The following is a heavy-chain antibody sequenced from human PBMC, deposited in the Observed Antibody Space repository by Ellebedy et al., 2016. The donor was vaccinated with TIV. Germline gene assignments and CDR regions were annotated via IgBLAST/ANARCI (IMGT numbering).Heavy chain of an antibody. Sequence: SETLSLTCTVSGYSISSGYYWGWIRQPPGKALEWIGYIYYSGYTSYNPSLKSRVTISVDTSKNQFSLKLSSVTAADTAVYYCASRRTHMVRGVNFDYWGQGTLVTVSS. CDR1: GYSISSGYY. J-gene: IGHJ4*02. V-gene: IGHV4-38-2*02. D-gene: IGHD3-10*01. CDR2: IYYSGYT. CDR3: ASRRTHMVRGVNFDY.